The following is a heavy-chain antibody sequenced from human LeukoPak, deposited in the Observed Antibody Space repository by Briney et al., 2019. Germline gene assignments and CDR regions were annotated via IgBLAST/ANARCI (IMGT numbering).Heavy chain of an antibody. CDR3: ARVEITAATPEVYV. D-gene: IGHD2-15*01. J-gene: IGHJ6*04. CDR1: GYTFTRYG. CDR2: ISAYNGKT. Sequence: ASVKVSCKASGYTFTRYGISWVRQAPGQGLEWMGWISAYNGKTNYAQKLQGRVTMTTDTSTSTAYMELRSLRSDDTAVYYCARVEITAATPEVYVWGKGTTVTVSS. V-gene: IGHV1-18*01.